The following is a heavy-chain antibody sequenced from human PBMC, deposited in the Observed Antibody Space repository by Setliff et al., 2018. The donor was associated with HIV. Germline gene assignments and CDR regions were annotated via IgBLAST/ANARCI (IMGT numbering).Heavy chain of an antibody. CDR1: GYSFIRYW. CDR2: IYPGDSDP. V-gene: IGHV5-51*01. Sequence: GESLKISCKGSGYSFIRYWIGWVRQMPGKGLEWMGIIYPGDSDPRYSPSFQGQVTISADKSISTAYLQWSSLKASDTAIYYCARPRSSGSIDAFDIWGQGTTVTVSS. CDR3: ARPRSSGSIDAFDI. D-gene: IGHD2-15*01. J-gene: IGHJ3*02.